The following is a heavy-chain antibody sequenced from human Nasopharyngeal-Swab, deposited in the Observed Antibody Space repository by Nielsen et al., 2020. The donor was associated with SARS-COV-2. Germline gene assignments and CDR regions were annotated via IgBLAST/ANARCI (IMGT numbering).Heavy chain of an antibody. CDR3: ARGKGIDY. CDR1: GGSISSYY. V-gene: IGHV4-59*12. CDR2: IYYSGST. Sequence: SETLSLTCTVSGGSISSYYWSWIRQPPGKGLGWIGYIYYSGSTNYNPSLKSRVTISVDTSKNQFSLKLSSVTAADTAVYYCARGKGIDYWGQGTLVTVSS. J-gene: IGHJ4*02.